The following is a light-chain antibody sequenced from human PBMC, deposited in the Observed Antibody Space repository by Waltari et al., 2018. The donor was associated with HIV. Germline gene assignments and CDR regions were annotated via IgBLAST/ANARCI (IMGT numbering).Light chain of an antibody. CDR1: QSVSNY. Sequence: EIVLTQSPATLSLSPGERATLSCRARQSVSNYLAWYQQKPGQPPRLLISDASNRATGIPARFSGSGSGTDFTLTISSLEPEDSAVYYCQQRSNWPPLTFGGGTKVEI. CDR3: QQRSNWPPLT. J-gene: IGKJ4*01. V-gene: IGKV3-11*01. CDR2: DAS.